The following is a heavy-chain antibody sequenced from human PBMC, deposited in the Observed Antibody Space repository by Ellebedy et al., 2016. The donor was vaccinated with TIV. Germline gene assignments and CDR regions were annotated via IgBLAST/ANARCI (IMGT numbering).Heavy chain of an antibody. V-gene: IGHV3-9*01. CDR1: GFTFDDYA. CDR3: AKDRYCSSASCYDSFDI. D-gene: IGHD2-2*01. J-gene: IGHJ3*02. CDR2: ISWNSETI. Sequence: SLKISXAGSGFTFDDYAMHWVRQAPGKGLEWVSGISWNSETIGYADSVKGRFTISRDNAKNSLFLQMNSLRPEDTAFYYCAKDRYCSSASCYDSFDIWGQGTMVTVSS.